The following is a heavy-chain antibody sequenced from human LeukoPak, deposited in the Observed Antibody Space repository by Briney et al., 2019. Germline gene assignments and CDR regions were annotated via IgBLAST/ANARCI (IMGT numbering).Heavy chain of an antibody. CDR3: ARDSPFDY. CDR2: ISYDGNIK. Sequence: GGSLRLSCAASGFTFSTFPIHWVRQAPGKGLEWVAVISYDGNIKHYTDSVKGRFTISRDNSKNTPYLQMNSLRAEDTAVYFCARDSPFDYWGQGTLVTVSS. J-gene: IGHJ4*02. V-gene: IGHV3-30*04. CDR1: GFTFSTFP.